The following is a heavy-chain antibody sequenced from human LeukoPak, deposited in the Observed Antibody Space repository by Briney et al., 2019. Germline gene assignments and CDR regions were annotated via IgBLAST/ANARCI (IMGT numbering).Heavy chain of an antibody. CDR2: ISGSGGST. CDR1: GFTFSSYA. CDR3: AKDFGRNLGGPVY. Sequence: GGSLRLSCAASGFTFSSYAMSWVRQAPGKGLEWVSAISGSGGSTYYADSVKGRFAISRDNSKSTLYLQMNSLRAEDTAVYYCAKDFGRNLGGPVYWGRGTRVTVSS. D-gene: IGHD3-10*01. V-gene: IGHV3-23*01. J-gene: IGHJ4*02.